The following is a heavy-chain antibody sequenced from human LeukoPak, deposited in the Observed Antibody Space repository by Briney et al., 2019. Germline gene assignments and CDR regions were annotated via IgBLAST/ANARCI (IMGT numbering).Heavy chain of an antibody. V-gene: IGHV3-21*01. Sequence: PGGSLRLSCAASGFTFSSYSMNWVRQAPGKGLEWVSSISSSSSYIYYADSVKGRFTISRDNAKNSLYLQMNSLRAEDTAVYYCASGPGTYYYGSGSYSTYGMDVWGQGTTVTVSS. J-gene: IGHJ6*02. CDR2: ISSSSSYI. CDR1: GFTFSSYS. CDR3: ASGPGTYYYGSGSYSTYGMDV. D-gene: IGHD3-10*01.